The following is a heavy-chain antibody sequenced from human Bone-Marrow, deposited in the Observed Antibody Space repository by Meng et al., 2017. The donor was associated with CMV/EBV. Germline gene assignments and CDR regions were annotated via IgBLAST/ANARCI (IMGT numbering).Heavy chain of an antibody. D-gene: IGHD2-2*01. J-gene: IGHJ2*01. CDR2: IYHSGST. CDR3: ARGYCSSTSCRYWYFDL. Sequence: SETLSLTCAVSGGSISSSNWWSWVRQPPGKGLEWIGEIYHSGSTNYNPSLKSRVTISVDKSKNQFSLKLSSVTAADTAVYYCARGYCSSTSCRYWYFDLWGRGTLVTVSS. V-gene: IGHV4-4*02. CDR1: GGSISSSNW.